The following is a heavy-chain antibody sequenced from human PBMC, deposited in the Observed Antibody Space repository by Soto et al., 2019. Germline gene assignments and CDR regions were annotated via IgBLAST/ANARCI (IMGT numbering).Heavy chain of an antibody. V-gene: IGHV4-39*01. CDR1: GGSISSSSYY. J-gene: IGHJ4*02. Sequence: SETLSLTCTVSGGSISSSSYYWGWIRQPPGKGLEWIGSIYYSGSTYYNPSLKSRVTISVDTSKNQFSLKLSSVTAADTAVYYCARHHYYGSGSYFAYWGQGTLVTVSS. CDR2: IYYSGST. CDR3: ARHHYYGSGSYFAY. D-gene: IGHD3-10*01.